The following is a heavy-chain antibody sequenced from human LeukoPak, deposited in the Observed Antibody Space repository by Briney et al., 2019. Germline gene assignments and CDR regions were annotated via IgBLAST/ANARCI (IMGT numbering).Heavy chain of an antibody. CDR3: ARSQWLVPLDY. CDR1: GFTFSSYA. Sequence: GTLRLSCAASGFTFSSYAMSWIRQPPGKGLEWIGEINHSGSTNYNPSLKSRVTISVDTSKNQFSLKLSSVTAADTAVYYCARSQWLVPLDYWGQGTLVTVSS. D-gene: IGHD6-19*01. J-gene: IGHJ4*02. CDR2: INHSGST. V-gene: IGHV4-34*01.